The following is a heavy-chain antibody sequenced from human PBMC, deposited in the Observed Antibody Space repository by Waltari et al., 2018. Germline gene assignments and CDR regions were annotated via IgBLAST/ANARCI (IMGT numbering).Heavy chain of an antibody. J-gene: IGHJ4*02. Sequence: QVHLVQSGAEVKKPWASVKVSCKASGYTFTGSYIQWVRRAPGPGLEWMGRINANRGDTNYAQKLKGRVTLTRDTSINTAYMGLSSLKSDDTAVYYCARDLGSDYGNRDYWGQGTLVTVPS. V-gene: IGHV1-2*06. CDR2: INANRGDT. D-gene: IGHD4-17*01. CDR1: GYTFTGSY. CDR3: ARDLGSDYGNRDY.